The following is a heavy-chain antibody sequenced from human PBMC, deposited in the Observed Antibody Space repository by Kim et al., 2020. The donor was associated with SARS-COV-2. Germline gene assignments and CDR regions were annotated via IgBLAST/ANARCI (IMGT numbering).Heavy chain of an antibody. J-gene: IGHJ6*02. CDR2: IVVGSGNT. V-gene: IGHV1-58*01. Sequence: SVKVSCKASGFTFTSSAVQWVRQARGQRLEWIGWIVVGSGNTNYAQKFQERVTITRDMSTSTAYMELSSLRSEDTAVYYCAVGPVTTSPVDYYYYGMDVWGQGTTVTVSS. CDR3: AVGPVTTSPVDYYYYGMDV. CDR1: GFTFTSSA. D-gene: IGHD4-4*01.